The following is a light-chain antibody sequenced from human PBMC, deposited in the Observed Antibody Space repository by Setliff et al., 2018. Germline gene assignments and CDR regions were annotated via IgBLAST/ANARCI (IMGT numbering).Light chain of an antibody. V-gene: IGLV2-14*03. CDR2: DAS. CDR1: SSDIGGDNY. Sequence: QSALTQPASISGSLGQSITISCTGTSSDIGGDNYVSWYRQLPGKAPQLIIYDASSRPSGVSHRFSGSKSGYTASLTISGLQAGDEADYYCSSYTRSSTYVFGGGTKVTVL. J-gene: IGLJ1*01. CDR3: SSYTRSSTYV.